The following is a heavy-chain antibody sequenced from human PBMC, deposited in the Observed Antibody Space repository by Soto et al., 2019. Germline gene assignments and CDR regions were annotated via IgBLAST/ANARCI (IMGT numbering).Heavy chain of an antibody. J-gene: IGHJ6*02. CDR3: AKSFGFLEWLSTTYYYYGMDV. CDR1: GFTFSSYG. CDR2: ISYDGSNK. V-gene: IGHV3-30*18. Sequence: QVQLVESGGGVVQPGRSLRLSCAASGFTFSSYGMHWVRQAPGKGLEWVAVISYDGSNKYYADSVKGRFTISRDKSKNTLYLQMNSLRAEDTAVYYCAKSFGFLEWLSTTYYYYGMDVWGQGTTVTVSS. D-gene: IGHD3-3*01.